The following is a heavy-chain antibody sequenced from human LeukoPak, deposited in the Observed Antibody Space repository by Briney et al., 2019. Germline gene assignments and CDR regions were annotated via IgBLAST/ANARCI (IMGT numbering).Heavy chain of an antibody. Sequence: SETLSLTCTVSGGSISSYYWSWIRQPAGKGLEWIGRIYTSGSTNYNPSLKSRVTMSVDTSKNQFPLKLSSVTAADTAVYYCARDGGYCSSTSCSPRFDPWGQGTLVTVSS. D-gene: IGHD2-2*01. V-gene: IGHV4-4*07. CDR1: GGSISSYY. CDR3: ARDGGYCSSTSCSPRFDP. CDR2: IYTSGST. J-gene: IGHJ5*02.